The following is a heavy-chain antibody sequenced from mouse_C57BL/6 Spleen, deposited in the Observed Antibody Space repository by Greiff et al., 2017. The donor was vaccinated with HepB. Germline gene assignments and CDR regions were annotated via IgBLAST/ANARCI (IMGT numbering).Heavy chain of an antibody. CDR2: IDPSDSYT. CDR1: GYTFTSYW. J-gene: IGHJ3*01. V-gene: IGHV1-50*01. D-gene: IGHD2-2*01. Sequence: QVQLQQPGAELVKPGASVKLSCKASGYTFTSYWMQWVKQRPGQGLEWIGEIDPSDSYTNYNQTFKGKATLTVDTSSSTAYLQLSSLTSEDTAVYYCATFYYGYDGTFAYWGQGTLVTVSA. CDR3: ATFYYGYDGTFAY.